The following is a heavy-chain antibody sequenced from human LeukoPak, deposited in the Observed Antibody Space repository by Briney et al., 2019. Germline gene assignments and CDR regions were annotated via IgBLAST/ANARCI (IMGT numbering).Heavy chain of an antibody. Sequence: GGSLRLSCVASGFSFSTYDMCWVRQAAGRGLEWVSALGTNGDAYYLGSVRGRFTISRGNVKNSLYLQMNSLGVEDTAVYYCAREWRGIASHFHGMDVWGQGTTVTVSS. CDR3: AREWRGIASHFHGMDV. J-gene: IGHJ6*02. CDR1: GFSFSTYD. CDR2: LGTNGDA. D-gene: IGHD6-6*01. V-gene: IGHV3-13*01.